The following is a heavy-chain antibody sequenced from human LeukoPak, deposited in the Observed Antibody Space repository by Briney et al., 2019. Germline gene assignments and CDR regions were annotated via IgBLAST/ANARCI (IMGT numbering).Heavy chain of an antibody. Sequence: SVKVSCKASGGTSSRYAISWVRQAPGQGLEWMGGIIPIFGTSNSAQKFQGRVAITADESTSTAYMELSSLRSEDTAVYYCARGLGGSGYYAFDIWGQGTMVTVSS. V-gene: IGHV1-69*01. CDR1: GGTSSRYA. D-gene: IGHD3-22*01. CDR2: IIPIFGTS. J-gene: IGHJ3*02. CDR3: ARGLGGSGYYAFDI.